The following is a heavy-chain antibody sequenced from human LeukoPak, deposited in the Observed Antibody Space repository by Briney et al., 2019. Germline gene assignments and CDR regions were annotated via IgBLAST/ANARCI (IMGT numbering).Heavy chain of an antibody. CDR3: ARLAGQDSYNSGILDY. CDR1: GFTFNDYG. Sequence: RGSLRLSCAASGFTFNDYGLHWVRQAPGKGLEWVAVIWFDGSNEYYADSVKGRFTVSRDNSKNTLYLQMNSLRAEDTAVYYCARLAGQDSYNSGILDYWGQGTLVTVSS. J-gene: IGHJ4*02. V-gene: IGHV3-33*01. D-gene: IGHD5-24*01. CDR2: IWFDGSNE.